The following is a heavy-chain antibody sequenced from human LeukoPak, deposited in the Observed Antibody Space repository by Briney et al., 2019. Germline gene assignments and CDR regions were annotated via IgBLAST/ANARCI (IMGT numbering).Heavy chain of an antibody. V-gene: IGHV3-30*03. CDR3: ARDRLNRAYCGNDCYSAAFDY. CDR2: ISRDGKKQ. J-gene: IGHJ4*02. Sequence: GGSLRLSCATSGFIFNNYDPHWARQAPGKGLEWLATISRDGKKQFYTDPVKGRFTISRDDSRNTLYLQMNSLRPEDTAVYYCARDRLNRAYCGNDCYSAAFDYWGQGTLVTVSS. D-gene: IGHD2-21*02. CDR1: GFIFNNYD.